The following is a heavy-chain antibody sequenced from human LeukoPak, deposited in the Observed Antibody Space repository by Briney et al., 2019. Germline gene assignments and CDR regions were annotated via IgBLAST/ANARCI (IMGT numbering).Heavy chain of an antibody. Sequence: GEPLQISCKGSGYRFTSYWIGWARQMPGKGLEWMGIIFPGDSDTRYSPSFQGQVTISADRSISTAYLQWSSLKASDTAMYYCARTVAARREFSFDPWGQGTLVTVSS. D-gene: IGHD6-6*01. CDR1: GYRFTSYW. CDR2: IFPGDSDT. J-gene: IGHJ5*02. V-gene: IGHV5-51*01. CDR3: ARTVAARREFSFDP.